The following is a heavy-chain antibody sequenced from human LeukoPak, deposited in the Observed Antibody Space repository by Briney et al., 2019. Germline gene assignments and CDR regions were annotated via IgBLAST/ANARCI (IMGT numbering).Heavy chain of an antibody. J-gene: IGHJ4*02. D-gene: IGHD3-22*01. CDR2: IGGDGGST. V-gene: IGHV3-43*02. CDR3: VKEPHYYDRSGYF. Sequence: GGSLRLSCAASGFTFDDYAMHWVRQAPGKGLEWVSLIGGDGGSTYYADSVKGRFTISRDNSKNSLFLQMKSLRTDDTALYYCVKEPHYYDRSGYFWGQGTMVTVSS. CDR1: GFTFDDYA.